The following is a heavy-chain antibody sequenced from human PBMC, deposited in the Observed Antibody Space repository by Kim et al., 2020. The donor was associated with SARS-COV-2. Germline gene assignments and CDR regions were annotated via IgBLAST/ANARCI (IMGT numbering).Heavy chain of an antibody. CDR3: ARDRVRSGWYEVFDY. CDR1: GGSISSYY. CDR2: IYTSGST. J-gene: IGHJ4*02. V-gene: IGHV4-4*07. D-gene: IGHD6-19*01. Sequence: SETLSLTCTASGGSISSYYWSWIRQPAGKGLEWIGRIYTSGSTNYNPSLKSRVTMSVDTSKNQFSLKLSSVTAADTAVYYCARDRVRSGWYEVFDYWGQGTLVTVSS.